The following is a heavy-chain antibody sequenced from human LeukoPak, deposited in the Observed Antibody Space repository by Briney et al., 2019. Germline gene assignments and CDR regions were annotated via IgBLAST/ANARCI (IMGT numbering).Heavy chain of an antibody. CDR3: ARRGAYCGGDCYSFFDY. CDR1: GFTFSSYW. Sequence: GGSLRLSCAASGFTFSSYWMSWVRQAPGKGLEWVANIKQDGSEKYYVGSVKGRFTISRDNAKNSLYLQMNSLRAEDTAVYYCARRGAYCGGDCYSFFDYWGQGTLVTVSS. D-gene: IGHD2-21*02. V-gene: IGHV3-7*01. CDR2: IKQDGSEK. J-gene: IGHJ4*02.